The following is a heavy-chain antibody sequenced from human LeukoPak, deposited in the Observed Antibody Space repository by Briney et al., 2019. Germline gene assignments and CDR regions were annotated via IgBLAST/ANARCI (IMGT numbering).Heavy chain of an antibody. J-gene: IGHJ4*02. CDR2: ISGSGGTS. CDR3: AKDVRPYDRTTIDF. Sequence: GGSLRLSCAASGFTFSIYAMSWVRQAPGKGLEWVSGISGSGGTSYYAASVKGRFTISRDNSKNTVYLQVNSLRAEDTALYYCAKDVRPYDRTTIDFWGQGTLVTVSS. V-gene: IGHV3-23*01. D-gene: IGHD3-22*01. CDR1: GFTFSIYA.